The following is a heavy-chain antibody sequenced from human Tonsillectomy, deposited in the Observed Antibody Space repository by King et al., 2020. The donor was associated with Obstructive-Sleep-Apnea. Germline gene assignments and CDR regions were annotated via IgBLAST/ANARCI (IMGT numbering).Heavy chain of an antibody. CDR1: GGSISSGGYS. Sequence: QLQESGPGLVKPSQTLSLTCAVSGGSISSGGYSWSWIRQPPGKGLEWIGYIYYSGSTYYNPSLKSRVTISVDTSKNQFSLKLSSVTAADTAVYYCARLVTTVFYDYYYYGMDVWGQGTTVTVSS. CDR2: IYYSGST. CDR3: ARLVTTVFYDYYYYGMDV. J-gene: IGHJ6*02. D-gene: IGHD4-17*01. V-gene: IGHV4-30-4*07.